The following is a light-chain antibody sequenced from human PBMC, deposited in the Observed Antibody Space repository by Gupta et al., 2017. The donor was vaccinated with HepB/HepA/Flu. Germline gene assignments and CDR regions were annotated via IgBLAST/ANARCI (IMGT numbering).Light chain of an antibody. CDR3: RQSLKSPPA. J-gene: IGKJ4*01. V-gene: IGKV2-28*01. CDR2: LAS. CDR1: QSLRHHNGHSY. Sequence: DIVRTQSPLLRPVTPGEPASISCRSSQSLRHHNGHSYLHWYLQKPGQSPQLLIFLASNRACGVPDRFSGSGSGTDFTLTISSVEAEDVGVYYCRQSLKSPPAFGTGTKVEIK.